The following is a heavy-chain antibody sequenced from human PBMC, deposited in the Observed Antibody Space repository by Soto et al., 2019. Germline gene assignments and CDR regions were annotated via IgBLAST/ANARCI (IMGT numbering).Heavy chain of an antibody. Sequence: VASVKVSCKASGYTFTSYYMHWVRQAPGQGLEWMGIINPSGGSTSYAQKFQGRVTMTRDTSTSTVYMELSSLRSEDTAVYYCARGKPLYYDILTGYPYYFDYWGQGTLVTVSS. V-gene: IGHV1-46*01. J-gene: IGHJ4*02. CDR1: GYTFTSYY. CDR2: INPSGGST. D-gene: IGHD3-9*01. CDR3: ARGKPLYYDILTGYPYYFDY.